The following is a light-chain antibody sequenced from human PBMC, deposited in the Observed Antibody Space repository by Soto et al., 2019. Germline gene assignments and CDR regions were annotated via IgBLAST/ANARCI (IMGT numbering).Light chain of an antibody. V-gene: IGKV1-39*01. CDR3: QQSYSTPYT. Sequence: DIQMTQSPSSLSASVGYRVTITCRAIQSITNYLNWYQQKPGKAPKLLMYAISTLQSGVPSRFGGSGSGTEFTLTISSLQPDDFATYYCQQSYSTPYTFGQGTKVDI. CDR2: AIS. CDR1: QSITNY. J-gene: IGKJ2*01.